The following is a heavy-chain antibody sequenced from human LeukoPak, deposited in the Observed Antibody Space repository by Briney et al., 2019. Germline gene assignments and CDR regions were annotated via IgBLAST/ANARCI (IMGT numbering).Heavy chain of an antibody. CDR2: ISSSSSYI. V-gene: IGHV3-21*01. Sequence: GGSLRLSCAASGFTFSSYSMNWVRQAPGKGLEWVSSISSSSSYIYYADSVKGRFTISRDNAKNSLYLQMNSLRAEDTAVYYCARGGPYCTNGVCENWFDPWGQGTLVTVSS. D-gene: IGHD2-8*01. CDR3: ARGGPYCTNGVCENWFDP. CDR1: GFTFSSYS. J-gene: IGHJ5*02.